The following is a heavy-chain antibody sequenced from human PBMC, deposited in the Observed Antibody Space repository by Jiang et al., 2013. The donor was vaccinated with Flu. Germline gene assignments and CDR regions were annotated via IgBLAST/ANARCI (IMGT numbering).Heavy chain of an antibody. CDR2: ISPIFTTS. D-gene: IGHD3-10*02. J-gene: IGHJ6*01. CDR3: ASPVRGVINYHYGMDV. CDR1: GGTFRSSG. V-gene: IGHV1-69*01. Sequence: TGAEVKKPGSSVKVSCKASGGTFRSSGISWVRQAPGQGLEWMGGISPIFTTSNYAQKFQGRVTITADESTSTAYMEMSSLRSEDTAVYYCASPVRGVINYHYGMDV.